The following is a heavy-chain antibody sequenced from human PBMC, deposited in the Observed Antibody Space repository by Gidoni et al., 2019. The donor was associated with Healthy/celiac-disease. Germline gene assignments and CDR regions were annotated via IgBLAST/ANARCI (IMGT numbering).Heavy chain of an antibody. V-gene: IGHV6-1*01. D-gene: IGHD1-7*01. J-gene: IGHJ4*02. CDR2: WYN. CDR3: ARDAGTTASFDY. Sequence: WYNDYAVSVKSRITINPDTSKNQFSLQLNSVTPEDTAVYYCARDAGTTASFDYWGQGTLVTVSS.